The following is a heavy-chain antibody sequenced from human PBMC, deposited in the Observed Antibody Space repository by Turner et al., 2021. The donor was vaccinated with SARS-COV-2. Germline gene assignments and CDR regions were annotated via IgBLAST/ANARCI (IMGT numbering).Heavy chain of an antibody. CDR1: GYTLTELS. J-gene: IGHJ5*02. Sequence: QVQLVQSGAEVKKPGASVKVSCKLSGYTLTELSMYWVRQAPGKGLEWVGGFDPEDGETIYEQNFQGRVTMTEDTSTDTAYMELSSLRSEDTAVYFCATGYQLRVNWFDPWGQGTLVTVSS. D-gene: IGHD2-2*01. CDR2: FDPEDGET. V-gene: IGHV1-24*01. CDR3: ATGYQLRVNWFDP.